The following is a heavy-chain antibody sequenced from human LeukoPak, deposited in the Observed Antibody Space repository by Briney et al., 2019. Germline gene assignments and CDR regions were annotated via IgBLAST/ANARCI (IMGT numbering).Heavy chain of an antibody. CDR3: ARGSIPYYDFWSGYYFDY. V-gene: IGHV4-38-2*02. CDR2: IYHSGST. Sequence: SETLSLTCTVSGYSISSGYYWGWIRQPPGKGLEWIGSIYHSGSTYYNPSLKSRVTISVDTSKNQFSLKLSSVTAADTAVYYCARGSIPYYDFWSGYYFDYWGQGTLVTVPS. D-gene: IGHD3-3*01. J-gene: IGHJ4*02. CDR1: GYSISSGYY.